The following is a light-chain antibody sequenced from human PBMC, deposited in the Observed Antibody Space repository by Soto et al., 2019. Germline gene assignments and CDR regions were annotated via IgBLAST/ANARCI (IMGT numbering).Light chain of an antibody. CDR1: SGHSSYA. CDR3: QTWGTGIRV. CDR2: LNSDGSH. J-gene: IGLJ3*02. V-gene: IGLV4-69*01. Sequence: QSVLTQSPSASASLGASVKLTYTLSSGHSSYAIAWHQQQPEKGPRYLMKLNSDGSHSKGDGIPDRFSGSSSGAERYLTISSLQSEDEADYYCQTWGTGIRVFGGGTQLTVL.